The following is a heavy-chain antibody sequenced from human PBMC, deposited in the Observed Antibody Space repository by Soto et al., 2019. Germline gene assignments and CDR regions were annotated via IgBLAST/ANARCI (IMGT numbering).Heavy chain of an antibody. Sequence: SETLSLTCTVSGGSISSSSYYWGWIRQPPGKGLEWIGNIFYSGSTSYNPSLKSRVTISVDTSKNHFSLILSSVTAADTAVYYCVRVDDGVDYWGQGTLVTVSS. D-gene: IGHD4-17*01. V-gene: IGHV4-39*02. J-gene: IGHJ4*02. CDR1: GGSISSSSYY. CDR2: IFYSGST. CDR3: VRVDDGVDY.